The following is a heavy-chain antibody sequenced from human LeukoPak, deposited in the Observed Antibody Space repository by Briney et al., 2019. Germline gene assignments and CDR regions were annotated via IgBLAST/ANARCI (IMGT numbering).Heavy chain of an antibody. CDR3: VGYGVHNWFDP. Sequence: ASVKVSCKASGYTFTSYGISWVRQAPGQGLEWMGWISAYNGNTNYAQKLQGRATMTTDTSTSTAYMELRSLRSDDTAVYYCVGYGVHNWFDPWGQGTLVTVSS. CDR1: GYTFTSYG. CDR2: ISAYNGNT. J-gene: IGHJ5*02. V-gene: IGHV1-18*01. D-gene: IGHD4-17*01.